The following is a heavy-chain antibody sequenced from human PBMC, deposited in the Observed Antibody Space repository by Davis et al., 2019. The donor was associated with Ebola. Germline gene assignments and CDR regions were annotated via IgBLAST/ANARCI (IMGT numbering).Heavy chain of an antibody. CDR2: INPSGGST. D-gene: IGHD5/OR15-5a*01. Sequence: AASVKVSCKASGYTFTSYGISWVRQAPGQGLEWMGIINPSGGSTSYAQKFQGRVTMTRDTSTSTVYMALSSLRSEDTAVYYCARPGVSYYYDMDVWGQGTTVTVSS. J-gene: IGHJ6*02. CDR3: ARPGVSYYYDMDV. CDR1: GYTFTSYG. V-gene: IGHV1-46*01.